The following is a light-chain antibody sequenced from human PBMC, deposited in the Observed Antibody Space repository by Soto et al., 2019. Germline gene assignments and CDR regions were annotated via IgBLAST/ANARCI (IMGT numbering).Light chain of an antibody. CDR1: QSVSSD. J-gene: IGKJ1*01. V-gene: IGKV3-15*01. CDR3: QQYNNWPPWT. Sequence: EIVMTQSPATLSVSPGERVTLSCRASQSVSSDLAWYQQKPGQAPRLLIYDASTRATGLPARFSGSGSGTEFTLTISSLQSEDFAVYYCQQYNNWPPWTFXQGTKVDIK. CDR2: DAS.